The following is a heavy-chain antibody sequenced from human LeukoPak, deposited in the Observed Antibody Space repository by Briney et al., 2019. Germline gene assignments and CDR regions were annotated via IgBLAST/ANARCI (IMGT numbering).Heavy chain of an antibody. Sequence: GGSLRLFCAASGFTFSSFVLHWVRQAPGKGLEYVSAITSNGGNTYYANSVKGRFTISRDNSKNTLYLQMGGLRAEDMALYYCARATLEGYYDTWGQGTLVTVSS. D-gene: IGHD3-22*01. V-gene: IGHV3-64*01. J-gene: IGHJ4*02. CDR3: ARATLEGYYDT. CDR2: ITSNGGNT. CDR1: GFTFSSFV.